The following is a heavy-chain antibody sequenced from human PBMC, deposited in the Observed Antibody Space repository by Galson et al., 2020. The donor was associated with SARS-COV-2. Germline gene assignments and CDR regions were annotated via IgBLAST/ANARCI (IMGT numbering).Heavy chain of an antibody. CDR2: ISGNGDNT. Sequence: GESLKISCAVSGFTFNTYAMSWVRLAPGKGLEWISSISGNGDNTYYADSVKGRFTISRDNSKNTLYLQMNSLRAEDTAVYYCVKQGGDILTGYWVTRLYCYFDLWGRGTLVTVSS. CDR1: GFTFNTYA. D-gene: IGHD3-9*01. J-gene: IGHJ2*01. CDR3: VKQGGDILTGYWVTRLYCYFDL. V-gene: IGHV3-23*01.